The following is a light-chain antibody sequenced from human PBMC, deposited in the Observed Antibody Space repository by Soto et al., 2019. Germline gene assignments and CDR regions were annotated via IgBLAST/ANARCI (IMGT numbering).Light chain of an antibody. CDR2: DVS. CDR1: SSDVGNYNY. J-gene: IGLJ1*01. V-gene: IGLV2-11*01. Sequence: QSALTQPRSVSGSPGQSVTISYTGTSSDVGNYNYVSWYQQHPGKAPKLMIYDVSKRPSGVPDRFSGSKSGNTASLTISGLQAEDEADYYCCSYAGSYTLYVFGTGTKLTVL. CDR3: CSYAGSYTLYV.